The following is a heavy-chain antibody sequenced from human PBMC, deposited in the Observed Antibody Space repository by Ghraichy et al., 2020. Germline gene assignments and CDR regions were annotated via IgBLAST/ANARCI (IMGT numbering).Heavy chain of an antibody. Sequence: SETLSLTCTVSGGSISSSSYYWGWIRQPPGKGLEWIGSIYYSGSTYYNPSLKSRVTISVDTSKNQFSLKLSSVTAADTAVYYCARRGYGDPTVGYNWFDPWGQGTLVTVSS. D-gene: IGHD4-17*01. V-gene: IGHV4-39*01. CDR3: ARRGYGDPTVGYNWFDP. J-gene: IGHJ5*02. CDR2: IYYSGST. CDR1: GGSISSSSYY.